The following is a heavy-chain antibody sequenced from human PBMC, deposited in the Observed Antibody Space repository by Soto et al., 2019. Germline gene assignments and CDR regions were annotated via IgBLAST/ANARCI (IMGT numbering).Heavy chain of an antibody. J-gene: IGHJ3*02. CDR1: GYTFTSYA. CDR2: INAGNGNT. CDR3: ARGYITGTTSNAFDI. D-gene: IGHD1-7*01. V-gene: IGHV1-3*01. Sequence: ASVKVSCKASGYTFTSYAMHWVRHAPGQRLEWMGWINAGNGNTKYSQKFQGRVTITRDTSASTAYMELSSLRTEDTAVYYCARGYITGTTSNAFDIWGQGTMVTV.